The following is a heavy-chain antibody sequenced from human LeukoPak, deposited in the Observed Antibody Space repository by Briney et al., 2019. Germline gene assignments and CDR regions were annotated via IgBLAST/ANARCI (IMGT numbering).Heavy chain of an antibody. CDR2: IYYSGST. V-gene: IGHV4-59*01. CDR3: ARGPPYDFWKGYYFDY. Sequence: SETLSLTCTVSGGSISSYYWSWIRQPPGKGLEWIGYIYYSGSTNYNPPLKSRVTISIDTSKNQFSLKLTSVTAADTAVYYCARGPPYDFWKGYYFDYWGQGTLVTVSS. CDR1: GGSISSYY. D-gene: IGHD3-3*01. J-gene: IGHJ4*02.